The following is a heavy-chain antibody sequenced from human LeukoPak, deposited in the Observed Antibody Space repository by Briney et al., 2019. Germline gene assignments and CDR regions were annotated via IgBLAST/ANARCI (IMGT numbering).Heavy chain of an antibody. CDR3: AKGGDILTTSILFPDY. J-gene: IGHJ4*02. V-gene: IGHV3-23*01. CDR1: GFTFSSYA. D-gene: IGHD3-9*01. Sequence: PGGSLRLSCAASGFTFSSYAMSWVRQAPGKGLEWVSAISGSGGSTYYEDSVKGRFTISRDNSKNTLYLQMNSLRAEDTAVYYCAKGGDILTTSILFPDYWGQGTLVTVSS. CDR2: ISGSGGST.